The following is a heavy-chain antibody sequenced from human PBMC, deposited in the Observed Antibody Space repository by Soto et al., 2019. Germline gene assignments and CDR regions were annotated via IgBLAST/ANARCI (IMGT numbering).Heavy chain of an antibody. V-gene: IGHV4-30-4*01. CDR3: ARGGSSFVYCGGDCQHDY. CDR2: IYYSGST. D-gene: IGHD2-21*02. J-gene: IGHJ4*02. Sequence: SETLSLTCTVSGGSISSGDYYWSWIRQPPGKGLEWIGYIYYSGSTYYNPSLKSRVTISVDTSKNQFSLKLSSVTAAGTAVYYCARGGSSFVYCGGDCQHDYWGQGTLVTVSS. CDR1: GGSISSGDYY.